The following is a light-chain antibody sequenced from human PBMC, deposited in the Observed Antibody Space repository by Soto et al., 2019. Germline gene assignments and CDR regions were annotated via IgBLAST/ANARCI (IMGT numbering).Light chain of an antibody. CDR1: QSVDSSF. CDR3: QQYVSSVT. Sequence: EIVLTQSPGSLSLSPGERATLSCRASQSVDSSFFAWYQKKPGQAPRLLIYGASKRATGIPDRFTGSGSGTDFTLTISRLEPEDCAVYYCQQYVSSVTFGQGTKVEFK. V-gene: IGKV3-20*01. CDR2: GAS. J-gene: IGKJ1*01.